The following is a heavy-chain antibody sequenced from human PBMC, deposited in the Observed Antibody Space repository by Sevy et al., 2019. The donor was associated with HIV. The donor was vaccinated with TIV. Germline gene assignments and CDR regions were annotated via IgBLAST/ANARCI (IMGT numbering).Heavy chain of an antibody. CDR2: IKEDGSAE. CDR3: ARDSPGYGAYDY. V-gene: IGHV3-7*01. CDR1: GFTFSGYW. Sequence: GGSLRLSCAASGFTFSGYWMTWVRQAPGKGLEWVANIKEDGSAEYYVDSVKGRFTISRDNAKNSLFLQVNSLRVEDTAMYYCARDSPGYGAYDYLGQGTLVTVSS. D-gene: IGHD5-18*01. J-gene: IGHJ4*02.